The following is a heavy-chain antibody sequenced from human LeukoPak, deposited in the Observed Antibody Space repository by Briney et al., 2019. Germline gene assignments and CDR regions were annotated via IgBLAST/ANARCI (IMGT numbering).Heavy chain of an antibody. D-gene: IGHD3-22*01. CDR1: GYTFTGYY. Sequence: ASVKVSCKASGYTFTGYYIHWVRQAPGQGLEWMGLINPNSCVTKFAQKFQGRVTVTRDTSISTAYMEMRRLRPDDRAVYFCARGPPTRVVVITTGDFDYWGQGTLVTVSS. J-gene: IGHJ4*02. V-gene: IGHV1-2*02. CDR2: INPNSCVT. CDR3: ARGPPTRVVVITTGDFDY.